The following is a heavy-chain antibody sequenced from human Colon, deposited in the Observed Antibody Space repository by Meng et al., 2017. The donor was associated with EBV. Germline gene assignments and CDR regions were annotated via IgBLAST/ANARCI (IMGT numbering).Heavy chain of an antibody. CDR3: ARGGPYPDSSGFHWYFDL. D-gene: IGHD3-22*01. V-gene: IGHV7-4-1*02. CDR1: GYTFINYA. CDR2: INTHTGNP. J-gene: IGHJ2*01. Sequence: QVQMVQSGSELKKAWASVKVSCKASGYTFINYAINWVRQAPGEGLEWMGWINTHTGNPTYGQGFTGRFVLSSDTSVSTANLQISSLKAEDTAVYYCARGGPYPDSSGFHWYFDLWGRGTLVTVSS.